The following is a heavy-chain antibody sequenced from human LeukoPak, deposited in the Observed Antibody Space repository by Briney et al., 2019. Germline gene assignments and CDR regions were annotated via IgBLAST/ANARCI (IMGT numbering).Heavy chain of an antibody. Sequence: SETPSLTCTVSGGSISSSSYYWGWIRQPPGKGLERIGSIYYSGSTYYNPSLKSRVTISVDTSKNQFSLKLSSVTAADTAVYYCARYHPGNYYDSSGSAFDYWGQGTLVTVSS. CDR2: IYYSGST. V-gene: IGHV4-39*01. CDR3: ARYHPGNYYDSSGSAFDY. D-gene: IGHD3-22*01. J-gene: IGHJ4*02. CDR1: GGSISSSSYY.